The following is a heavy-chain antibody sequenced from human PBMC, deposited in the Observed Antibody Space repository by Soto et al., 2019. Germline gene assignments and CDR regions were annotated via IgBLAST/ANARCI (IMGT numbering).Heavy chain of an antibody. CDR1: GGTFSNFG. Sequence: QVQLVQSGAEVRKPGSSVKVSCKASGGTFSNFGITWVRQAPGQGLEWMGGIIPIFGIINYAQKFEGRVTIIADESTRTVYMEVRSLSREDPAVYYCARGGDGRPVDIWGQGTLVTVSS. D-gene: IGHD3-10*01. CDR2: IIPIFGII. CDR3: ARGGDGRPVDI. V-gene: IGHV1-69*01. J-gene: IGHJ5*02.